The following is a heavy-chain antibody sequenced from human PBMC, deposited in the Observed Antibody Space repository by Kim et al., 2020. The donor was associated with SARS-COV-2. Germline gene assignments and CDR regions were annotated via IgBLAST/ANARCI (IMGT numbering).Heavy chain of an antibody. CDR2: ISSSSSYI. V-gene: IGHV3-21*01. Sequence: GGSLRLSCAASGFTFSSYSMNWVRQAPGKGLEWVSSISSSSSYIYYADSVKGRFTISRDNAKNSLYLQMNSLRAEDTAVYYCARVGVVPAAILWLRSEYYYYGMDVWGQGTTVTVSS. CDR3: ARVGVVPAAILWLRSEYYYYGMDV. J-gene: IGHJ6*02. CDR1: GFTFSSYS. D-gene: IGHD2-2*01.